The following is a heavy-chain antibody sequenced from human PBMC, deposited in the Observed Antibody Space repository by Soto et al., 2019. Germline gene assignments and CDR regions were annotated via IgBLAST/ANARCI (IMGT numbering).Heavy chain of an antibody. CDR3: ARSKVGDGYNYDY. D-gene: IGHD5-12*01. CDR2: INPNSGGT. Sequence: GASVKVSCKASGYTFTGYYMHWVRQAPGQGLEWMGWINPNSGGTNYAQKFQGWVTMTRDTSISTAYMELSRLRSDDTAVYYCARSKVGDGYNYDYRGQGTLVTVSS. CDR1: GYTFTGYY. J-gene: IGHJ4*02. V-gene: IGHV1-2*04.